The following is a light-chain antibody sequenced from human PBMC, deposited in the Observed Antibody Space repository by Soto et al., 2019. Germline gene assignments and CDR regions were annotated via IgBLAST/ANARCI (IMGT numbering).Light chain of an antibody. J-gene: IGKJ4*01. Sequence: EIVLTQSPGTLSLSPGEIATLSCSAIQSVTSSYLAWYQQKPGQAPRLLIYGASSRATGIPDRFSGSGSGTDFTLTISRLEPEDFAVYYCQQYGSSPPLSFGGGTKVDI. V-gene: IGKV3-20*01. CDR1: QSVTSSY. CDR2: GAS. CDR3: QQYGSSPPLS.